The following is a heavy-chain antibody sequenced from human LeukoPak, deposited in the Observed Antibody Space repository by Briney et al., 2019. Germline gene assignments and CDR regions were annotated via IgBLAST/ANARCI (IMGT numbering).Heavy chain of an antibody. CDR3: ATSPGTTGTT. CDR1: GGSISSYY. CDR2: IYYSGTT. Sequence: PSETLSLTCTVSGGSISSYYWTWIRQPPGKGLEWIGYIYYSGTTNYNPSLTSRVTMSVSTSKNQFSLNLSSVTAADTAVYYCATSPGTTGTTWGQGTLVTVSS. V-gene: IGHV4-59*08. J-gene: IGHJ4*02. D-gene: IGHD1-1*01.